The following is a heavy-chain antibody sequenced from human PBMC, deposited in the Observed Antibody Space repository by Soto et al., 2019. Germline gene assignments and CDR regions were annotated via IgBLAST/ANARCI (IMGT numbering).Heavy chain of an antibody. CDR1: GFTFSSYG. J-gene: IGHJ4*02. V-gene: IGHV3-33*01. Sequence: GGSLRLSCAASGFTFSSYGMHWVRQAPGKGLEWVAVIWYDGSNKYYADSVKGRFTISRDNSKNTLYLQMNNLRAEDTAVYYCARDDIAVAGTPFDYWGEGTLVTVSS. CDR2: IWYDGSNK. D-gene: IGHD6-19*01. CDR3: ARDDIAVAGTPFDY.